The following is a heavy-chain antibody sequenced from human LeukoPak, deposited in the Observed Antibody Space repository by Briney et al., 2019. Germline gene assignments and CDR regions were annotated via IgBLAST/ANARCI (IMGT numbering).Heavy chain of an antibody. Sequence: GGSLRLSCTTSGFAFDDFAMSWVRQPAGKGLEWVGFIRRRAYGGAAEYAASVKGRFIISRDDSKGIAYLQMTSLKTEDTAVYYCSRNGLVDFDYWGQGSRVIVSP. CDR2: IRRRAYGGAA. CDR3: SRNGLVDFDY. CDR1: GFAFDDFA. J-gene: IGHJ4*02. V-gene: IGHV3-49*04.